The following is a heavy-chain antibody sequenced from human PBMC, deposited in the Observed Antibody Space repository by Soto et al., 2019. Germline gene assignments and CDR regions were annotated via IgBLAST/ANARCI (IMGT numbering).Heavy chain of an antibody. CDR3: AKDMYCSSTSCLNYYYYYGMDV. CDR2: ISYDGSNK. CDR1: GFTLSSYG. Sequence: SLRLSCAASGFTLSSYGMHWVRQAPGKGLEWVAVISYDGSNKYYADSVKGRFTISRDNSKNTLYLQMNSLRAEDTAVYYCAKDMYCSSTSCLNYYYYYGMDVWGQGTTVTVSS. D-gene: IGHD2-2*01. J-gene: IGHJ6*02. V-gene: IGHV3-30*18.